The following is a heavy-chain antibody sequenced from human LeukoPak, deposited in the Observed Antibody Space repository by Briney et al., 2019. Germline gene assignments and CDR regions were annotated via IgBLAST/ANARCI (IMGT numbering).Heavy chain of an antibody. V-gene: IGHV4-34*01. D-gene: IGHD6-13*01. CDR1: GGSFSGYY. CDR3: ARGGGIAAAGGAFDI. J-gene: IGHJ3*02. CDR2: INHSGST. Sequence: SETLSLTCAVYGGSFSGYYWSWIRQPPGKELEWIGEINHSGSTNYNPSLKRRVTISVDTSKTQFSLKLSSVTAADTAVYYCARGGGIAAAGGAFDIWGQGTMVTVSS.